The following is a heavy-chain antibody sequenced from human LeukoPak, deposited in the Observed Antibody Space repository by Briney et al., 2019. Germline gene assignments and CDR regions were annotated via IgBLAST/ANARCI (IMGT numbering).Heavy chain of an antibody. V-gene: IGHV3-23*01. Sequence: GGSLRLSCAASGFTFSSSAMSWVRQAPGKGLEWVSAISNNGGYTYYAGSVQGRFTISRDNSKSTLCLQMNSLRAEDTAVGYCSDGSCYFPYWGQGTLVTVSS. CDR3: SDGSCYFPY. CDR2: ISNNGGYT. J-gene: IGHJ4*02. D-gene: IGHD2-15*01. CDR1: GFTFSSSA.